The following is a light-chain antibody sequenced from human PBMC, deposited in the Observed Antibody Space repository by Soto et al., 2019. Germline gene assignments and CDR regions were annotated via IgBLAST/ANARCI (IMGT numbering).Light chain of an antibody. Sequence: QPVLTQPPSVSGAPGQRVTISCTGSSSNIGAGYEAHWYQQVPGTAPKLLIYENNNRPSGVPDRFSGSKSGTSASLAITGLKAEHEAEYYCQTYDSSLTGYVFGTGTTLTVL. CDR2: ENN. CDR3: QTYDSSLTGYV. CDR1: SSNIGAGYE. J-gene: IGLJ1*01. V-gene: IGLV1-40*01.